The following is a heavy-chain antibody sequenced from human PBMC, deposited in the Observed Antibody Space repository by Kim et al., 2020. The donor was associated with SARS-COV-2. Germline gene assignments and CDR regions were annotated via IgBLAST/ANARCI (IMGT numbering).Heavy chain of an antibody. D-gene: IGHD5-12*01. CDR3: AKDGGYDSHGMDV. V-gene: IGHV3-30*18. Sequence: GGSLRLSCAASGFTFSSYGMHWVRQAPGKGLEWVAVISYDGSNKYYADSVKGRFTISRDNSKNTLYLQMNSLRAEDTAVYYCAKDGGYDSHGMDVWGQGTTVTVSS. CDR1: GFTFSSYG. J-gene: IGHJ6*02. CDR2: ISYDGSNK.